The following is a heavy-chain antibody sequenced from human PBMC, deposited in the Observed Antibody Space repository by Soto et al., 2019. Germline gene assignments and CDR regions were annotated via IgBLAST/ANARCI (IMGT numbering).Heavy chain of an antibody. CDR2: IYYSGST. V-gene: IGHV4-59*01. CDR1: GGSISSYY. Sequence: QVQLQESGPGLVKPSETLSLTCTVSGGSISSYYWSWIRQPPGKGLEWIGYIYYSGSTNYNPSLKRGVTISVDTSKKQFSLKLSYVTAADTAVYYFARLGEGDWYFDLWGRGTLVTVSS. CDR3: ARLGEGDWYFDL. D-gene: IGHD3-16*01. J-gene: IGHJ2*01.